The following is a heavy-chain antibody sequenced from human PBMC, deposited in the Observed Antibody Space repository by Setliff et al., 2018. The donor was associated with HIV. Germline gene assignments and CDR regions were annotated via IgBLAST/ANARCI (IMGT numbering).Heavy chain of an antibody. CDR2: IIPIFGTA. V-gene: IGHV1-69*13. D-gene: IGHD5-12*01. CDR3: ARDQATGYEKVWFSWIDP. J-gene: IGHJ5*02. CDR1: GYTFTHYA. Sequence: SVKVSCKASGYTFTHYAISWVRQAPGQGLEWMGGIIPIFGTANYAQKFQGRVTITADESTSTAYMELSSLRSEDTAVYYCARDQATGYEKVWFSWIDPWGQGTLVTVSS.